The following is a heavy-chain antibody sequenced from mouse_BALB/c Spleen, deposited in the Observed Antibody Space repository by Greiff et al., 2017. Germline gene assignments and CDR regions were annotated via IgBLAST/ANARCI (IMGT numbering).Heavy chain of an antibody. J-gene: IGHJ2*01. CDR1: GFTFSSFG. Sequence: EVNVVESGGGLVQPGGSRKLSCAASGFTFSSFGMHWVRQAPEKGLEWVAYISSGSSTIYYADTVKGRFTISRDNPKNTLFLQMTSLRSEDTAMYYCARSGTTVVRNFDYWGQGTTLTVSS. CDR2: ISSGSSTI. CDR3: ARSGTTVVRNFDY. V-gene: IGHV5-17*02. D-gene: IGHD1-1*01.